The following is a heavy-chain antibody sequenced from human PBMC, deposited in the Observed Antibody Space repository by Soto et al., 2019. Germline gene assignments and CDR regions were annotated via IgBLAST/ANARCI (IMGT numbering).Heavy chain of an antibody. CDR3: VRDFDWYFDV. J-gene: IGHJ2*01. Sequence: EVQLAESGGGSIQPGGSLRLSCVISGFTFSNFWMHWVRQIPGKGLVWVARINGDGTSKKYADSVKGRFTISRDNVKNTLFLQMNSLRVDDTAIYYCVRDFDWYFDVWGRGPLVTVSS. V-gene: IGHV3-74*01. CDR2: INGDGTSK. CDR1: GFTFSNFW.